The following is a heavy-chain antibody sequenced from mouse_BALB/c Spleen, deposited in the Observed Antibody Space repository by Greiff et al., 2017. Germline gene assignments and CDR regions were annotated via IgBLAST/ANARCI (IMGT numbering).Heavy chain of an antibody. J-gene: IGHJ4*01. D-gene: IGHD2-2*01. CDR3: AYTMVTYAVDY. CDR2: IHPSDSDT. CDR1: GYSFTSYW. V-gene: IGHV1-74*01. Sequence: QVQLQQPGAELVRPGASVKLSCKASGYSFTSYWMTWVKQRPGQGLEWIGNIHPSDSDTRLNQKFKDKATLTVDKSSSTAYMQLSSPTSEDSAVYYCAYTMVTYAVDYWGQGTSVTVSA.